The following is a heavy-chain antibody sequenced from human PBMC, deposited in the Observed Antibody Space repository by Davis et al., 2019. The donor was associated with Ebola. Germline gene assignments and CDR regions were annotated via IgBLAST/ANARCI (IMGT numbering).Heavy chain of an antibody. Sequence: PGGSLRLSCAASGFTFSSYAMHWVRQAPGKGLEWVAVISYDGSNKYYADSVKGRFTISRDNSKNTLYLQMNSLRAEDTAVYYCARDQWAAQSKFLFDYWGQGTLVTVSS. CDR1: GFTFSSYA. CDR3: ARDQWAAQSKFLFDY. J-gene: IGHJ4*02. CDR2: ISYDGSNK. V-gene: IGHV3-30-3*01. D-gene: IGHD6-6*01.